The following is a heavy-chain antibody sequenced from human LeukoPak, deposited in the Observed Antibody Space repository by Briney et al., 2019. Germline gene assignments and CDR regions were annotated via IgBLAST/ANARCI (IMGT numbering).Heavy chain of an antibody. Sequence: ASVKVSCKASGYTFTSYYMHWVRQAPGQGLEWMGIINPSGGSTSYAQKFQGRVTMTRDTSTSTVYMELSSLRSDDTAVYYCARDGQGYQLVSGWFDPWGQGTLVTVSS. CDR3: ARDGQGYQLVSGWFDP. D-gene: IGHD2-2*01. CDR2: INPSGGST. CDR1: GYTFTSYY. J-gene: IGHJ5*02. V-gene: IGHV1-46*01.